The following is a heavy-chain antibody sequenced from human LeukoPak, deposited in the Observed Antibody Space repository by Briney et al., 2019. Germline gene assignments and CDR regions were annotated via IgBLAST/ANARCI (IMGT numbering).Heavy chain of an antibody. V-gene: IGHV3-33*01. CDR2: IWYDGSNK. CDR1: GFTFSDYT. D-gene: IGHD1-26*01. J-gene: IGHJ4*02. Sequence: GGSLRLSCAASGFTFSDYTIHWVRQAPGKGLEWVAVIWYDGSNKYYADSVRGRFTISRDNSKNTLYLQMNSLRAEDTAMYYCATNSGSPGGYWGQGTLVTVSS. CDR3: ATNSGSPGGY.